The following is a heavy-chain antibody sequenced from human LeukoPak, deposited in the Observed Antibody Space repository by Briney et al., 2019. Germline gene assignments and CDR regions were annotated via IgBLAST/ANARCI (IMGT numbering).Heavy chain of an antibody. D-gene: IGHD3-9*01. CDR3: ARNAVLRYFDAHLNWFDP. CDR1: GGTFSSYA. V-gene: IGHV1-69*13. J-gene: IGHJ5*02. Sequence: GASVKVSCKASGGTFSSYAISWVRQAPGQGLEWMGGIIPIFGTANYAQKFQGRVTITADESTSTAYMELSSLRSEDTAVYYCARNAVLRYFDAHLNWFDPWGQGTLVTVSS. CDR2: IIPIFGTA.